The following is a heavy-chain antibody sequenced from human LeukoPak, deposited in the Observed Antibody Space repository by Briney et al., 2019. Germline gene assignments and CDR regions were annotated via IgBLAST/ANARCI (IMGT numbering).Heavy chain of an antibody. Sequence: GGSLRLSYAASGFTFSTYGMHWVRQAPGKGLEWVAVMSNDGSIIHYADSVKGRFTISRDNSKNTLYLQMNSLRAEDTAVYYCAKEWELRDWGQGTLVTVSS. V-gene: IGHV3-33*06. CDR1: GFTFSTYG. CDR3: AKEWELRD. CDR2: MSNDGSII. D-gene: IGHD1-26*01. J-gene: IGHJ1*01.